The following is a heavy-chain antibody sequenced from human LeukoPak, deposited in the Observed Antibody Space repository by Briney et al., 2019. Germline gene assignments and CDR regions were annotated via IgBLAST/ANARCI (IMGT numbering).Heavy chain of an antibody. CDR1: GFTFSSYA. V-gene: IGHV3-30-3*01. CDR2: ISYDGSNK. D-gene: IGHD6-19*01. Sequence: GGSLRLSCAASGFTFSSYAMHWVRQAPGKGLEWVAVISYDGSNKYYADSVKGRFTISRDNSKNSLYLQMNSLRAEDTAVYYCARDGLYSSGWLEYNWFDPWGQGTLVTVSS. J-gene: IGHJ5*02. CDR3: ARDGLYSSGWLEYNWFDP.